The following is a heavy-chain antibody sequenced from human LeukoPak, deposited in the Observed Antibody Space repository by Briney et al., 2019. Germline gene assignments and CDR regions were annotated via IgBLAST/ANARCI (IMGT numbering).Heavy chain of an antibody. CDR1: GFTFSSYW. CDR3: ARDPYSSGWPSYYYYGMDV. D-gene: IGHD6-19*01. CDR2: IKQDGSEK. J-gene: IGHJ6*02. Sequence: GGSRRLSCAASGFTFSSYWMSWVRQAPGKGLEWVANIKQDGSEKYYVDSVKGRFTISRDNAKNSLYLQMNSLRAEDTAVYYCARDPYSSGWPSYYYYGMDVWGQGTTVTVSS. V-gene: IGHV3-7*01.